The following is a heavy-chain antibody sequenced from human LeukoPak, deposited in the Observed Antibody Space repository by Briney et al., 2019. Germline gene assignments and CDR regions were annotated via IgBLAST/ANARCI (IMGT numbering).Heavy chain of an antibody. Sequence: GRTLRLSCAASGFTFSSYSMNWVRQAPGKGLEWVSSISSSSSYIYYADSVKGRFTISRDNAKNSLYLQMNSLRAEDTAVYYCARDQSDIVVVPAAYRAAFDIWGQGTMVTVSS. J-gene: IGHJ3*02. CDR2: ISSSSSYI. CDR1: GFTFSSYS. D-gene: IGHD2-2*01. CDR3: ARDQSDIVVVPAAYRAAFDI. V-gene: IGHV3-21*01.